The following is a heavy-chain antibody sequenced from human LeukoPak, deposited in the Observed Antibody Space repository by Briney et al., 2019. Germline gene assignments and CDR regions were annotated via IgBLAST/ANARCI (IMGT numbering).Heavy chain of an antibody. CDR1: GFTFSSYW. Sequence: GGSLRLSCAASGFTFSSYWMHWVRQAPGKGLVWVSRINSDGSSTSYADSVKGRFTISRDNAKNTLYLQMNSLRAEDTAVYYCASDETAMAHFDYWGQGTPVTVSS. J-gene: IGHJ4*02. D-gene: IGHD5-18*01. CDR3: ASDETAMAHFDY. V-gene: IGHV3-74*01. CDR2: INSDGSST.